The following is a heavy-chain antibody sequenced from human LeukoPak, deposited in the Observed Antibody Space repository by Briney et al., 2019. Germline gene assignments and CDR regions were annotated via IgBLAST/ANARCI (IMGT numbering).Heavy chain of an antibody. V-gene: IGHV3-11*01. CDR2: VSSTGGDK. CDR3: ARGENGSFDH. J-gene: IGHJ4*02. CDR1: GVTFEDYY. D-gene: IGHD3-10*01. Sequence: GGSLRLSCTGSGVTFEDYYLSWIRQAPGKGLEWVSYVSSTGGDKFYADPVKGRFTISRDNARNSLYMEMNDLIAEDTAFYYCARGENGSFDHWGQGTLVIVSS.